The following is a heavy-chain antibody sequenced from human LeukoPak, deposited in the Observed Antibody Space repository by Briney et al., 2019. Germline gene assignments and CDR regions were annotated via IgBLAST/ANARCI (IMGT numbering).Heavy chain of an antibody. V-gene: IGHV3-30*18. CDR3: AKVKGGIAVAGTPLQH. J-gene: IGHJ1*01. Sequence: GRSLRLSCAASGFTFSSYGMHWVRQAPGKGLEWGAVISYDGSNKYYADSVKGRFTISRDNSKNTLYLQMNSLRAEDTAVYYCAKVKGGIAVAGTPLQHWGQGTLVTVSS. CDR2: ISYDGSNK. D-gene: IGHD6-19*01. CDR1: GFTFSSYG.